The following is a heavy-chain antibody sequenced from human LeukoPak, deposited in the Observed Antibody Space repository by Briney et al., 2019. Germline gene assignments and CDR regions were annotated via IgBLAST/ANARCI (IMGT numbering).Heavy chain of an antibody. Sequence: SETLSLTCAVSGGSISSGGYSWSWIRQPPGKGLEWIGYIYHSGSTYYNPSLKSRVTISVDRSKNQFSLKLSSVTAADTAVYYCARGAPGGYYYDSSGYYYFWFDPWGQGTLVTVSP. V-gene: IGHV4-30-2*01. CDR1: GGSISSGGYS. J-gene: IGHJ5*02. CDR2: IYHSGST. D-gene: IGHD3-22*01. CDR3: ARGAPGGYYYDSSGYYYFWFDP.